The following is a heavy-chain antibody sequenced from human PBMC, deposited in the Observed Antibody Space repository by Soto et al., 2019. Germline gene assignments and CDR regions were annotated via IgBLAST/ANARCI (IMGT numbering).Heavy chain of an antibody. CDR2: ISSSSSYI. J-gene: IGHJ4*02. CDR3: ARDYYGSGSYYTDYFDY. CDR1: GFTFSSYS. Sequence: PGGSLRLSCAASGFTFSSYSMNWVRQAPGKGLEWVSSISSSSSYIYYADSVKGRFTISRDNAKNSLYLQMNSLRAEDTAVYYCARDYYGSGSYYTDYFDYWGQGTLVTVS. V-gene: IGHV3-21*01. D-gene: IGHD3-10*01.